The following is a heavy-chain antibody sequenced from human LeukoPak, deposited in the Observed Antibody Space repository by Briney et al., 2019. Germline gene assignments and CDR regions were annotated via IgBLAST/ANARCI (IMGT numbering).Heavy chain of an antibody. CDR1: GFTFSSYA. Sequence: PGGSLRLSCAASGFTFSSYAMHWVRQAPGKGLEWVAVISYDGSNKYYADSVKGRFTISRDNSKNTLYLQMNSLRAEDTAVYYCARDAYYYDPLYYFDYWGQGTLVTVSS. CDR2: ISYDGSNK. J-gene: IGHJ4*02. D-gene: IGHD3-22*01. CDR3: ARDAYYYDPLYYFDY. V-gene: IGHV3-30*04.